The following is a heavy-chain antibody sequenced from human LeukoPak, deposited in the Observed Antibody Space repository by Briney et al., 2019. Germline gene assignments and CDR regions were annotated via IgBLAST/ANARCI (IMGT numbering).Heavy chain of an antibody. D-gene: IGHD4/OR15-4a*01. V-gene: IGHV3-73*01. CDR3: TRHHIGATPFDY. CDR2: IRSKPNSYAT. J-gene: IGHJ4*02. CDR1: GFTFSDSA. Sequence: GGSLKLSCAASGFTFSDSAFHWVRQASGKGLEWVGRIRSKPNSYATAYTASVKGRFTISRDDSKNTAYLQMNSLNTEDTAMYYCTRHHIGATPFDYWGQGTLVTISS.